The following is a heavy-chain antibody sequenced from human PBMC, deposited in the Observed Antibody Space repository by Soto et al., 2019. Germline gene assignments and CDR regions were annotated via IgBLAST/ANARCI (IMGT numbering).Heavy chain of an antibody. D-gene: IGHD6-13*01. CDR2: ISYDGSNK. V-gene: IGHV3-30*18. Sequence: GGPLRLSCAASGFTFSSDGMHWVRQAPGKGLEWVAVISYDGSNKYYADSVKGRFTISRDNSKNTLYLQMNSLRAEDTAVYYCANPIGYSSSWYFDYWGQGTLVTVSS. CDR3: ANPIGYSSSWYFDY. CDR1: GFTFSSDG. J-gene: IGHJ4*02.